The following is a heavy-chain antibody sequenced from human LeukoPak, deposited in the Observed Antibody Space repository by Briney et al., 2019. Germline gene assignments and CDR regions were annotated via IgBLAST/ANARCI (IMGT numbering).Heavy chain of an antibody. V-gene: IGHV4-39*01. D-gene: IGHD5-18*01. J-gene: IGHJ6*03. Sequence: KPSETLSLTCTVSGGSISSSSYYWGWIRQPPGKGLEWIGSIYYSGSTYYNPSLKSRVTISVDTSKNQFSLKLSSVTAADTAVYYCARHGKERIQLWKRDYYYYMGVWGKGTTVTVSS. CDR2: IYYSGST. CDR1: GGSISSSSYY. CDR3: ARHGKERIQLWKRDYYYYMGV.